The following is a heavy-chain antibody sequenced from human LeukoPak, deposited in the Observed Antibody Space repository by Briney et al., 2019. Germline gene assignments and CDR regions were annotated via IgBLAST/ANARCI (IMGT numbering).Heavy chain of an antibody. D-gene: IGHD3-22*01. CDR3: ARGTDYDASGYADY. V-gene: IGHV3-7*03. Sequence: PGGSLRLSCAASGFIFSNYWMTWVRQTPGKGLEWVANVKQNGSEKDYVDSVKGRFTISRDNAKNSLYLQMNSLRAEDTGVYYCARGTDYDASGYADYWGQGTLVTVSS. CDR2: VKQNGSEK. J-gene: IGHJ4*02. CDR1: GFIFSNYW.